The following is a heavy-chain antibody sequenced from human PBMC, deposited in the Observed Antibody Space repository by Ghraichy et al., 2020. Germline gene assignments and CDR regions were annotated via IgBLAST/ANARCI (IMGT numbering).Heavy chain of an antibody. CDR1: GFTFSTYT. D-gene: IGHD6-19*01. Sequence: GGSLRLSCAGSGFTFSTYTMNWVRQAPGKGLEWVSYISRSSSTIYYADSVKGRFTISRDNAKNSLYLQMNSLRAEDTALYYCATGVPVAGPRPYFDYWGQGTLVTVSS. V-gene: IGHV3-48*01. CDR3: ATGVPVAGPRPYFDY. CDR2: ISRSSSTI. J-gene: IGHJ4*02.